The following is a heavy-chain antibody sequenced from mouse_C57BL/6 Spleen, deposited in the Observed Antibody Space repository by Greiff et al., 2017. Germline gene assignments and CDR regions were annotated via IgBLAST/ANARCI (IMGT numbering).Heavy chain of an antibody. V-gene: IGHV1-7*01. CDR2: SNPSSGYT. CDR3: ARSGYYGSSSLAY. J-gene: IGHJ3*01. CDR1: GYTFTSYW. Sequence: VQLRQSGAELAKPGASVKLSCKASGYTFTSYWMHWVKQRPGQGLEWIGYSNPSSGYTKYNQKFKDKATLPADKSSSTAYMQLSSLTYEDSAVYYCARSGYYGSSSLAYWGQGALVTVSA. D-gene: IGHD1-1*01.